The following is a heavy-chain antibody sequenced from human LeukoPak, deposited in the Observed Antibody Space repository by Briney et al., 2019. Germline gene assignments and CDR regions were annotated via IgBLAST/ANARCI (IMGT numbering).Heavy chain of an antibody. CDR2: IYYSGST. CDR3: ARLPWRYFDY. V-gene: IGHV4-59*01. J-gene: IGHJ4*02. D-gene: IGHD1-1*01. Sequence: SETLSLTCTVSGGSISSYYWSWIRQPPGKGLEWIGYIYYSGSTNYNPSLKSRVTISVDTSKNQFSLKLSSVPAADTAVYYCARLPWRYFDYWGQGTLVTVSS. CDR1: GGSISSYY.